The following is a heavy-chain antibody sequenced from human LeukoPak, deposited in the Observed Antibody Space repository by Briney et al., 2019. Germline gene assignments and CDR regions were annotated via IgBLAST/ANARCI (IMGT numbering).Heavy chain of an antibody. V-gene: IGHV4-34*01. D-gene: IGHD2-15*01. CDR1: GGSFSGYY. J-gene: IGHJ4*02. Sequence: SETLSLTCAVYGGSFSGYYWSWIRQPPGKGLEWIGEINHSGSTNYNPSLKSRVTISVDTSKNQFSLKLSSVTAADTAVYYCARDRQRSGRVFDYWGQGTLVTVSS. CDR3: ARDRQRSGRVFDY. CDR2: INHSGST.